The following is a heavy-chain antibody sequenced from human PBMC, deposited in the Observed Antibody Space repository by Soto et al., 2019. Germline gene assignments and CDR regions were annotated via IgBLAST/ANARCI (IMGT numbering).Heavy chain of an antibody. CDR1: GGSISGGGYS. V-gene: IGHV4-30-2*01. D-gene: IGHD6-19*01. Sequence: QLQLQESGSGLVKPSQTLSLTCAVSGGSISGGGYSWRWIRQPPGKGLEWIGYIYHSGSTYYNPSLKSRVTISVDRSKNQFSRKLGSVTAADTAVYYCARAGGLGAVAVDYWGQGTLVTVSS. J-gene: IGHJ4*02. CDR3: ARAGGLGAVAVDY. CDR2: IYHSGST.